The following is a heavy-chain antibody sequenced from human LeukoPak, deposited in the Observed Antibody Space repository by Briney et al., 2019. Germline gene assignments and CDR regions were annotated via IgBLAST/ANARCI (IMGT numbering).Heavy chain of an antibody. CDR1: GFTFSSYW. V-gene: IGHV3-7*01. J-gene: IGHJ4*02. CDR2: IKQDGREK. Sequence: GGSLRLSCAASGFTFSSYWMSWVRQAPGKGLEWVANIKQDGREKYYVDSVKGRFTISRDNAKNSLYLQMKSLRAEDTAVYYCARFRTAMQLWKGYYFDYWGQGTRVTVSS. CDR3: ARFRTAMQLWKGYYFDY. D-gene: IGHD5-18*01.